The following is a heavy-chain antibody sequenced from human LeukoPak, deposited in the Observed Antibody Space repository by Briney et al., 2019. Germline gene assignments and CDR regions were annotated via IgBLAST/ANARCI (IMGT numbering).Heavy chain of an antibody. V-gene: IGHV3-74*01. CDR3: VRGTSRENGYGGDDPY. Sequence: PGGSLRLSCAGSGFTFSTYWMHWVRQAPGKGLGWVSRISTDGSTRSYADSVKGRFTISRDNAKNTLFLQMDSLRAEDTAVYYCVRGTSRENGYGGDDPYWGQGTLVIVSS. J-gene: IGHJ4*02. CDR2: ISTDGSTR. D-gene: IGHD2-21*02. CDR1: GFTFSTYW.